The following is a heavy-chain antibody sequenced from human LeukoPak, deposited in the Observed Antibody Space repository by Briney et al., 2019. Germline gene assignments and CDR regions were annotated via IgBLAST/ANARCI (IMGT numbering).Heavy chain of an antibody. CDR1: GGSISSYY. CDR3: ARVDSSGYPDY. V-gene: IGHV4-4*07. J-gene: IGHJ4*02. D-gene: IGHD3-22*01. CDR2: IYTSGST. Sequence: SETLSLTCTVSGGSISSYYWSWIRQPAGTALEWIGRIYTSGSTNYNPSLKSRVTISVDTSKNQFSLKLSSVTAADTAVYYCARVDSSGYPDYWGQGTLVTVSS.